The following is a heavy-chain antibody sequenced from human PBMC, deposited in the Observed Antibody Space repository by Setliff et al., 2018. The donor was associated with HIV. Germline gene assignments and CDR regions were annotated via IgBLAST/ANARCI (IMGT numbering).Heavy chain of an antibody. J-gene: IGHJ4*02. CDR3: ARHPLSMNLWFGEPYFDY. CDR2: IKQDGSET. Sequence: PGGSLRLSCATSGFTFSDHWMSWVRQAPGKGLEWVANIKQDGSETYYVGSVKGRFTISRDNAKNSLFLQMNSLRADDTAVYYCARHPLSMNLWFGEPYFDYWGQGTLVTVSS. V-gene: IGHV3-7*01. D-gene: IGHD3-10*01. CDR1: GFTFSDHW.